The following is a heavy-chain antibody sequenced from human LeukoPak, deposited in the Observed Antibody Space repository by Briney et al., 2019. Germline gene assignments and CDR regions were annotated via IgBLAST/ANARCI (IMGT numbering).Heavy chain of an antibody. D-gene: IGHD5-12*01. CDR3: ARSGYSGYDRDAFGI. V-gene: IGHV3-53*04. Sequence: PGGSLRLSCAASGFTVSSNYMSWVRQAPGKGLEWVSVIYSDDSTYYADSVKGRFTISRHNSKNTLYLQMNSLRAEDTAVYYCARSGYSGYDRDAFGIWGQRTMVTVSS. CDR2: IYSDDST. J-gene: IGHJ3*02. CDR1: GFTVSSNY.